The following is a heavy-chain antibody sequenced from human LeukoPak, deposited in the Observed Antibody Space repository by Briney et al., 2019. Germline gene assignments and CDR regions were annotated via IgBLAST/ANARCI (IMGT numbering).Heavy chain of an antibody. D-gene: IGHD3-10*01. CDR3: ARHGLLRFGELPEYYFDY. J-gene: IGHJ4*02. CDR2: IYYSGST. CDR1: GGSISSSSYY. V-gene: IGHV4-39*01. Sequence: SETLSLTCTVSGGSISSSSYYWGWIRQPPGKGLEWIGSIYYSGSTYYNPSLKSRVTISVDTSKNQFSLKLSSVTAADTAVYYCARHGLLRFGELPEYYFDYWGQGTLVTVSS.